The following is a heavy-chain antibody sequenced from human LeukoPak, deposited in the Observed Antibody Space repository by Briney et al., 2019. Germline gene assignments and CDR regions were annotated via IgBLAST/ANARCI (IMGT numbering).Heavy chain of an antibody. CDR2: IYSGGST. J-gene: IGHJ4*02. V-gene: IGHV3-53*01. CDR3: ARDRSGGSYYVFDY. D-gene: IGHD2-15*01. Sequence: GGSLRLSCAASGFTVSSNYMSWVRQAPGKGLEWVSVIYSGGSTYYADSVKGRFTISRDNSKNTLYLQMNSLRAEDTAVYYCARDRSGGSYYVFDYWGQGTLVTVSS. CDR1: GFTVSSNY.